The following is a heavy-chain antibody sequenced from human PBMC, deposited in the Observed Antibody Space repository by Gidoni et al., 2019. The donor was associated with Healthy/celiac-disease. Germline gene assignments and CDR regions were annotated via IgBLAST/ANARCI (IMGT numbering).Heavy chain of an antibody. CDR2: ISSSRSTI. V-gene: IGHV3-48*01. J-gene: IGHJ4*02. D-gene: IGHD3-16*02. CDR3: ARDPLYYDYIWGSYRWAYYFDY. Sequence: EVQLVESGGGLVQPGGSLRLSCAASGFTFSSYSMNWVRQAPGKGLEWVSYISSSRSTIYYADSVKGRFTISRDNAKNSLYLQMNSLRAEDTAVYYCARDPLYYDYIWGSYRWAYYFDYWGQGTLVTVSS. CDR1: GFTFSSYS.